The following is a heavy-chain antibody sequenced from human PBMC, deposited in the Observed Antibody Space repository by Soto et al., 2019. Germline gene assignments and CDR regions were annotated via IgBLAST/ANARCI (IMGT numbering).Heavy chain of an antibody. CDR3: AREFLDTPDAFDI. CDR2: IWYDGSNK. J-gene: IGHJ3*02. CDR1: GFTFNTYA. D-gene: IGHD2-15*01. Sequence: PGGSLRLSCAASGFTFNTYAMHWVRQAPGKGLEWLAVIWYDGSNKYYADSVKGRFTISRDNSKNTLYLQMNSLRAEDTAVYYCAREFLDTPDAFDIWGQGTMVTVSS. V-gene: IGHV3-33*08.